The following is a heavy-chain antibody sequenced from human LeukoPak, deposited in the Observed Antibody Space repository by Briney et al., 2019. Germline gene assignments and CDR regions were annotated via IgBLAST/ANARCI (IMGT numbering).Heavy chain of an antibody. CDR1: GFTVSSNY. J-gene: IGHJ4*02. Sequence: GGSLRLSCAASGFTVSSNYMSWVRQAPGKGLEWVSVIYSGGRTNYADSVKGRFTISRDNSKNTLYLQMNSLRAEDTAVYYCAKDQAGVFDYWGQGTLVTVSS. D-gene: IGHD3-3*01. CDR2: IYSGGRT. V-gene: IGHV3-66*01. CDR3: AKDQAGVFDY.